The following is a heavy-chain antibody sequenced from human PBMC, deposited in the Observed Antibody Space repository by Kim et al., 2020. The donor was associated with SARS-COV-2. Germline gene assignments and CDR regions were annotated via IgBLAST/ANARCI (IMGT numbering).Heavy chain of an antibody. CDR3: ATRGYSSSWSYYYGMDV. CDR2: IDPSDSYT. Sequence: GESLKISCKGSGYSFTSYWISWVRQMPGKGLEWMGRIDPSDSYTNYSPSFQGHVTISADKSISTAYLQWSSLKASDTAMYYCATRGYSSSWSYYYGMDVWGQGTTVTVSS. J-gene: IGHJ6*02. V-gene: IGHV5-10-1*01. CDR1: GYSFTSYW. D-gene: IGHD6-13*01.